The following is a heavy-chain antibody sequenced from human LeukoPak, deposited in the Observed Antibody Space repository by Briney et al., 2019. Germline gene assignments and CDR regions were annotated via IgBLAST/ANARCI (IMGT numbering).Heavy chain of an antibody. CDR3: ARGGPDYDFWSGHHAFDI. Sequence: GASVKVSCKASGYTFTGYYMHWVRQAPGQGLEWMGWINPNSGGTNYAQKCQGRVTMTRDTSISTAYMELSRLRSDDTAVYYCARGGPDYDFWSGHHAFDIWGQGTMVTVSS. V-gene: IGHV1-2*02. CDR2: INPNSGGT. CDR1: GYTFTGYY. J-gene: IGHJ3*02. D-gene: IGHD3-3*01.